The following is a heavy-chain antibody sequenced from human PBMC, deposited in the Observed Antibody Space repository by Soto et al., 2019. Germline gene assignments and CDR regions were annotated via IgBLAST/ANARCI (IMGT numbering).Heavy chain of an antibody. CDR2: ISSSSSTI. CDR3: AKDGRITMIVVGPLYFDY. J-gene: IGHJ4*02. V-gene: IGHV3-48*01. Sequence: GGPLRLSCAASGFTFSSYSMNWVRQAPGKGLEWVSYISSSSSTIYYADSVKGRFTISRDNSKNTLYLQMNSLRAEDTAVYYCAKDGRITMIVVGPLYFDYWGQGTLVTVSS. D-gene: IGHD3-22*01. CDR1: GFTFSSYS.